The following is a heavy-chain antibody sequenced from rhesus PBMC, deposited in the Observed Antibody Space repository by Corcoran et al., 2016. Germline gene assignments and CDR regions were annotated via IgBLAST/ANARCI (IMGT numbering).Heavy chain of an antibody. CDR2: ISKGGGST. V-gene: IGHV3S5*01. Sequence: EVQLVESGGGLVQPGGSLRLSCAASGFTFSSYGMSWVRQAPGKGLEWVSYISKGGGSTYYADSVKGRFTSSRDNSKNTRSLQMNSLRAEDTAVYYCAKEGLYYYSGSYDYWGQGVLVTVSS. J-gene: IGHJ4*01. CDR3: AKEGLYYYSGSYDY. CDR1: GFTFSSYG. D-gene: IGHD3-16*01.